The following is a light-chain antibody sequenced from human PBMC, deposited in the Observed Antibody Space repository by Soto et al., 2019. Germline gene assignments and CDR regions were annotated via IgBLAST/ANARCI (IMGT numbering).Light chain of an antibody. CDR1: QSVSSY. V-gene: IGKV3-15*01. CDR3: QQYKSWPPIT. J-gene: IGKJ5*01. Sequence: IVLTQSPATLSLSPGERATLSCWASQSVSSYLAWYQHKPGQAPRLLIYGASTRATGVPDRFSGTGSGTEFTLTISSLKSEDYEVYYCQQYKSWPPITFGQGTRLEIK. CDR2: GAS.